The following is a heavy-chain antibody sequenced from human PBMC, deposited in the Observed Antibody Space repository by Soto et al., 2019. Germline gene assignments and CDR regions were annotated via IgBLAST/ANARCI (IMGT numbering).Heavy chain of an antibody. D-gene: IGHD3-9*01. J-gene: IGHJ4*02. Sequence: QVQLVQSGAEVKKPGSSVKVSCKASGGTFSSYTISWVRQAPGQGLEWMGRIIPILGIANYAQKFQGRVTITADKSTSTAYMELSSLRSEDTAVYYCARDPGQGYDILTGHSGFDYWGQGTLVTVSS. CDR1: GGTFSSYT. CDR2: IIPILGIA. V-gene: IGHV1-69*08. CDR3: ARDPGQGYDILTGHSGFDY.